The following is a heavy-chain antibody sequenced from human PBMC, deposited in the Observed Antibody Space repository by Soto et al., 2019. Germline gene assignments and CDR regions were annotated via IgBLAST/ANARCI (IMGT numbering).Heavy chain of an antibody. Sequence: QVQLVESGGGMVQPGRSLRLSCAASGFTFSSYGMHWVRQAPGKGLEWVAVISYDGSNKYYADSVKGRFTISRDNSKNTLYLQMNGLRAEDTAVYYCAKDKSMTTVTTFDYWGQGTLVTVSS. CDR2: ISYDGSNK. CDR3: AKDKSMTTVTTFDY. V-gene: IGHV3-30*18. D-gene: IGHD4-17*01. CDR1: GFTFSSYG. J-gene: IGHJ4*02.